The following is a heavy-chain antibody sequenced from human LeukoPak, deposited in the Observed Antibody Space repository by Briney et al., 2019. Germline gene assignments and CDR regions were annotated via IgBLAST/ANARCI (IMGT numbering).Heavy chain of an antibody. CDR1: GGSFSGYY. Sequence: SETLSLTCAVYGGSFSGYYWSWIRQPPGKGLEWIGEINHSGSTNYNPPLKSRVTISVDTSKNQFSLKLSSVTAADTAVYYCAREPVVPALYGMDVWGQGTTVTVSS. J-gene: IGHJ6*02. D-gene: IGHD2-2*01. CDR3: AREPVVPALYGMDV. CDR2: INHSGST. V-gene: IGHV4-34*01.